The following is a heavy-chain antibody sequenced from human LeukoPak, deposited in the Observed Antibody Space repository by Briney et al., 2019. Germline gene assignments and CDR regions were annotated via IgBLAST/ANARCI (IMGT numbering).Heavy chain of an antibody. V-gene: IGHV4-31*03. CDR3: ASADRYSSASNYYHYYMDV. Sequence: SQTLSLTCTVSGGSISSGGYYWSWIRQHPGKGLEWSGYIYYSGSTYYNPSLKSRVTISVDTSRNQFSLKLSSVTAADTAVYYCASADRYSSASNYYHYYMDVWGKGTTVTVSS. J-gene: IGHJ6*03. D-gene: IGHD6-6*01. CDR1: GGSISSGGYY. CDR2: IYYSGST.